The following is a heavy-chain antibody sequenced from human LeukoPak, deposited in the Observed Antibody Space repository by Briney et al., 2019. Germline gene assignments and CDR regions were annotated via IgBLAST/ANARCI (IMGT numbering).Heavy chain of an antibody. CDR2: ISGSGDNT. CDR3: AKTRSHYYGSGNNWFDP. D-gene: IGHD3-10*01. Sequence: GGSLRLSCAASGFTFSSYAMNWVRQAPGKGLEWISSISGSGDNTYYADSVKGRFTISRDNSKNTLYLQMNSLRAEDTAVYYCAKTRSHYYGSGNNWFDPWGQGTLVTVSS. J-gene: IGHJ5*02. CDR1: GFTFSSYA. V-gene: IGHV3-23*01.